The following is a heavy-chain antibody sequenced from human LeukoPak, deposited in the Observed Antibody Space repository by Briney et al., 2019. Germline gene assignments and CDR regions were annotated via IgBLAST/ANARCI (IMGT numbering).Heavy chain of an antibody. CDR1: GYTFTSYA. J-gene: IGHJ4*02. D-gene: IGHD3-22*01. Sequence: ASVKVSCKASGYTFTSYAMHWVRQAPGQRLEWMGWINAGNGNTKYSQKFQGRVTITRDTSASTAYMELSRLRSDDTAVYYCARVSYYDSSGYFNPFDYWGQGTLVTVSS. CDR2: INAGNGNT. V-gene: IGHV1-3*01. CDR3: ARVSYYDSSGYFNPFDY.